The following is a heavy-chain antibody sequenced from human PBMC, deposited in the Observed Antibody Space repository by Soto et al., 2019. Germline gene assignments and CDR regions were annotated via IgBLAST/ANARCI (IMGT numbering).Heavy chain of an antibody. Sequence: EVQLLESGGGLVQPGGSLRLSCVASGFTFSTYAMSWVRQAPGKGLEWVSSISNNGDTTYYADSVKGRFTISRDNSWNTLYLEMISLRDEDTATYYCARDYTAVAGEFAYWGQGTLVTVSS. CDR3: ARDYTAVAGEFAY. D-gene: IGHD6-19*01. CDR2: ISNNGDTT. J-gene: IGHJ4*02. V-gene: IGHV3-23*01. CDR1: GFTFSTYA.